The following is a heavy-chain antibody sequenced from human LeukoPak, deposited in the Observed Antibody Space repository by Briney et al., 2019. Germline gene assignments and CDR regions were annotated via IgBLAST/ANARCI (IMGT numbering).Heavy chain of an antibody. CDR2: MNPNSGNT. D-gene: IGHD5-18*01. V-gene: IGHV1-8*01. CDR1: GYTFTSYD. CDR3: ARPGGYSYTFDP. Sequence: ASVKVSCKASGYTFTSYDISWVRQATGQGLEWMGWMNPNSGNTGYAQKFQGGVTMTRNTSISTAYMELSSLRSEDTAVYYCARPGGYSYTFDPWGQGTLVTVSS. J-gene: IGHJ5*02.